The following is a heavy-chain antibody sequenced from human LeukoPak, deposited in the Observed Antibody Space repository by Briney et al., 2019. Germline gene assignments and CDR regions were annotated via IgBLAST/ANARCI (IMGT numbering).Heavy chain of an antibody. Sequence: ASVKVSCKASGYTFTGYYLHWVRQAPGQGLEWMGWINPNSGDTNYAQKFQGRVTMTRDTSITTAYMELSRLRSDDTAVYYCARVTYYYDSSGYHHMDVWGKGTTVTVSS. V-gene: IGHV1-2*02. D-gene: IGHD3-22*01. CDR3: ARVTYYYDSSGYHHMDV. CDR2: INPNSGDT. CDR1: GYTFTGYY. J-gene: IGHJ6*03.